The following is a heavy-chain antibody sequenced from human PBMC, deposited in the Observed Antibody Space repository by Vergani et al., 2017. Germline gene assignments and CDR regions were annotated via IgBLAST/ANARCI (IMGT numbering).Heavy chain of an antibody. D-gene: IGHD1-14*01. CDR1: GGSISDYY. J-gene: IGHJ5*02. CDR3: ATGRGPLGRGWFDP. V-gene: IGHV4-59*01. CDR2: IYYSGTT. Sequence: QVQLQESGPGLVKPSETLSLTCTVSGGSISDYYWSWIRQPPGKGLEYIGYIYYSGTTNYNPSLKSRVTISRDTSTNQFSLKLSSVTAADTAVYYCATGRGPLGRGWFDPWGQGTLVTVSS.